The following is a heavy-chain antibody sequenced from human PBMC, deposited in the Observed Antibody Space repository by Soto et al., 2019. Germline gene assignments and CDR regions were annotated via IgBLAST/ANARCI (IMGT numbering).Heavy chain of an antibody. D-gene: IGHD3-9*01. J-gene: IGHJ4*02. Sequence: EVQLVESGGGLVQSGKSLRLSCAASGLTFDDYAMHWVRQAPGKDLEWVSGISWNSGSIGYADSVKGRFTISRDNAKNSLYLQMNSLRAGDTALYYCASGRGYDILTGYSPYFDYWGQGTLVTVSS. CDR3: ASGRGYDILTGYSPYFDY. CDR2: ISWNSGSI. V-gene: IGHV3-9*01. CDR1: GLTFDDYA.